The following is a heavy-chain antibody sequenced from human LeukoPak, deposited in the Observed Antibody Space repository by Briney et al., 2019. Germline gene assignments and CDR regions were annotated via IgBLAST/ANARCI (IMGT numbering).Heavy chain of an antibody. CDR3: ARDQLRFGELSAFDI. J-gene: IGHJ3*02. CDR2: IIPIFGTA. Sequence: GASVKVSCKASGGTFSSYAISWVRQAPGQGLEWMGGIIPIFGTANYAQKFQGRVTITADESTSTAYMELSSLRSEDTAVYYCARDQLRFGELSAFDIWGQGTMITVSS. V-gene: IGHV1-69*13. CDR1: GGTFSSYA. D-gene: IGHD3-10*01.